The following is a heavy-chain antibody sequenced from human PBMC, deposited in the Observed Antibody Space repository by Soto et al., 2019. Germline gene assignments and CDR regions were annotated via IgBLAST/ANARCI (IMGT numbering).Heavy chain of an antibody. CDR1: GYIFNSVG. J-gene: IGHJ4*02. CDR2: VSTYSEHT. V-gene: IGHV1-18*04. D-gene: IGHD1-20*01. CDR3: ARDLNWNNVLGFDS. Sequence: QLVQSGDEVKKPGASVKVSCGASGYIFNSVGMSWLRQVPGQGLEWMGWVSTYSEHTKSVQKFQDRVTLTADTSTSTVHMELRSLRSADTAVYYCARDLNWNNVLGFDSWGQGTLVTVSS.